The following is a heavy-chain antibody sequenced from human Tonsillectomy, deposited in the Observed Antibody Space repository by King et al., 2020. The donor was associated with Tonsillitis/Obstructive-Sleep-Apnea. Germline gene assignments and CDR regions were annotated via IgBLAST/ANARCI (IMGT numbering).Heavy chain of an antibody. J-gene: IGHJ1*01. V-gene: IGHV4-31*03. CDR2: ICYSGST. CDR1: GGSIDSGGYY. D-gene: IGHD4-17*01. Sequence: QVQLQESGPGLVKPSQTLSLTCTVSGGSIDSGGYYWSWIRQHPEKGLEWIGYICYSGSTYYNPSLKSRVTISVDTSKNQFSLKLSSVTAADTALYYCASSHPNGNTVTPEYFHHWGQGTLVTVSS. CDR3: ASSHPNGNTVTPEYFHH.